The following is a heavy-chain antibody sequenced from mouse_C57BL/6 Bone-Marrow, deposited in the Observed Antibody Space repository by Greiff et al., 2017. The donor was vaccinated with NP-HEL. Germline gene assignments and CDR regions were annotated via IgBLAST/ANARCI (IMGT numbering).Heavy chain of an antibody. CDR3: ARRFIARVGWFDY. CDR2: IYPRSGNT. J-gene: IGHJ3*01. V-gene: IGHV1-81*01. D-gene: IGHD1-1*01. CDR1: GYTFTSYG. Sequence: QVQLQQPGAELARPGASVKLSCKASGYTFTSYGISWVKQRPGQGLEWIGEIYPRSGNTYYNEKFKGKATLTADKSSSTAYMELRRLRSEDSAVYFCARRFIARVGWFDYWGKGTMVTVSA.